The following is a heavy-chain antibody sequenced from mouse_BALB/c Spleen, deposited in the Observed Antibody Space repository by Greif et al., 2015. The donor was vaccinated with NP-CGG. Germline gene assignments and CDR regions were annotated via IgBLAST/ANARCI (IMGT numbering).Heavy chain of an antibody. V-gene: IGHV1-7*01. CDR3: ARRVYYFDY. J-gene: IGHJ2*01. Sequence: VMLVESGAELAKPGASVNMSCKASGYTFTSYWMHWVKQRPGQGLEWIGYINPSTGYTEYNQKFKDKATLTADKSSSTAYMQLSSLTSEDSAVYYCARRVYYFDYRGQGTTLTVSS. CDR2: INPSTGYT. CDR1: GYTFTSYW.